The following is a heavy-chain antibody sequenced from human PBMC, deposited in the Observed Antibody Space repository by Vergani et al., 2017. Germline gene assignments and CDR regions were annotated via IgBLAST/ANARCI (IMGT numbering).Heavy chain of an antibody. CDR1: GFTFSSYA. V-gene: IGHV3-30-3*01. J-gene: IGHJ4*02. CDR2: ISYDGSNK. D-gene: IGHD3-3*01. Sequence: QVQLVESGGGVVQPWRSLRLSCAASGFTFSSYAMHWVRQAPGKGLEWVAVISYDGSNKYYADSVKGRFTISRDNSKNTLYLQMNSLRAEDTAVYYCARDSAYDFWSGYSPNPDYWGQGTLVTVSS. CDR3: ARDSAYDFWSGYSPNPDY.